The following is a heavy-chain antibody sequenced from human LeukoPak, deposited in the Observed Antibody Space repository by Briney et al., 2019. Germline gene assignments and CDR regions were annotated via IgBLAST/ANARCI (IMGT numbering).Heavy chain of an antibody. Sequence: SGTLSLTCAVSGGSISSSNWWSWVRQPPGKGLEWIGEIYHSGSTNYNPSLNSRVTISVDKSKNQFSLKLSSVTAADTAVYYCARDESGYSYGYAYWGQGTLVTVSS. J-gene: IGHJ4*02. D-gene: IGHD5-18*01. CDR3: ARDESGYSYGYAY. CDR1: GGSISSSNW. CDR2: IYHSGST. V-gene: IGHV4-4*02.